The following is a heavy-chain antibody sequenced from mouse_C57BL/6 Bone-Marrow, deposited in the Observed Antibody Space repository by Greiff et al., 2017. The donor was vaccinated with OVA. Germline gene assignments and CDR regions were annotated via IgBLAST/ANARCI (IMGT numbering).Heavy chain of an antibody. CDR2: INPNNGGT. J-gene: IGHJ1*03. CDR1: GYTFTDYN. CDR3: ASTRENYGSSYWYFDV. Sequence: VQLQQSGPELVKPGASVKIPCKASGYTFTDYNMDWVKQSHGKSLEWIGDINPNNGGTIYNQKFKGKATLTVDKSSSTAYMELRSLTSEDTAVYYCASTRENYGSSYWYFDVWGTGTTVTVSS. D-gene: IGHD1-1*01. V-gene: IGHV1-18*01.